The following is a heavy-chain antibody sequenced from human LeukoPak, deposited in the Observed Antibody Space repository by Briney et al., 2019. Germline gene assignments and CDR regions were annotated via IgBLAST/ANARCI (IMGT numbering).Heavy chain of an antibody. CDR1: GGTFSSYA. CDR3: ARGLWPFFQH. J-gene: IGHJ1*01. CDR2: IIPIFGTA. D-gene: IGHD4/OR15-4a*01. V-gene: IGHV1-69*05. Sequence: SVKVSCKASGGTFSSYAISWVRQAPGQGLEWMGGIIPIFGTANYAQKFQGRVTITTDESTSTAYMELSSLRSEDTAVYYRARGLWPFFQHWGQGTLVTVSS.